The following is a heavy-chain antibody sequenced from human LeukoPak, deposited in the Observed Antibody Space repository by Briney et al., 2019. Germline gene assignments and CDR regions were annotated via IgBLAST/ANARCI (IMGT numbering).Heavy chain of an antibody. D-gene: IGHD5-18*01. J-gene: IGHJ3*02. V-gene: IGHV4-59*08. CDR2: IYYSGST. Sequence: SETLSLTCTVSGGSISSYYWSWIRQPPGKGLEWIGYIYYSGSTNYNPSLESRVTMSVDTSKNQFSLILRSVTAADTAMYYRARPGVGSGRYGAFDIWGQGTMVTVSS. CDR1: GGSISSYY. CDR3: ARPGVGSGRYGAFDI.